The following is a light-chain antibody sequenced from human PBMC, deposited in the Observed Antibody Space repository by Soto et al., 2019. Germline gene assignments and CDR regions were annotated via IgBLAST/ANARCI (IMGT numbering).Light chain of an antibody. CDR2: GAS. J-gene: IGKJ3*01. CDR3: QQYGSSPTT. CDR1: QSVSGTY. Sequence: EIVLTQSPGTLSLSPGERATLSCRASQSVSGTYLAWYQQKPGQAPRLLIYGASSRATGIPDRFSGSGSGTDFTLTISRLEPEDSTVYYCQQYGSSPTTFGPGTKVDIK. V-gene: IGKV3-20*01.